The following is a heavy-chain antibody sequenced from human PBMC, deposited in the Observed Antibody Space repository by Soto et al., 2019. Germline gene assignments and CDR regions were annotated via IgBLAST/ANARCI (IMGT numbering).Heavy chain of an antibody. Sequence: EVQLLESGGGLAQPGGSLRLSCAASGFTFNPYAMNWVRQAPGKGLEWVSTIRGSGAGTYYADSVKGRFTISRDNSKNMLYLQINSLRAEDTAVYFCAKGFGISWQYYFDYWGQGTLVTVSS. CDR2: IRGSGAGT. J-gene: IGHJ4*02. D-gene: IGHD6-13*01. CDR1: GFTFNPYA. CDR3: AKGFGISWQYYFDY. V-gene: IGHV3-23*01.